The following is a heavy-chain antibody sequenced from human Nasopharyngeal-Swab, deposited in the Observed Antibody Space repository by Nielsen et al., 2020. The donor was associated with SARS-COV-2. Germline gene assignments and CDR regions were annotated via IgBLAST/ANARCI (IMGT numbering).Heavy chain of an antibody. D-gene: IGHD3-3*01. CDR2: FDPEDGET. V-gene: IGHV1-24*01. J-gene: IGHJ4*02. CDR3: ATYPLRSGYYTGREFDY. Sequence: ASVKVSCKVSGYTLTELSMHWVRQAPGKGLEWMGGFDPEDGETIYAQKFQGRVTMTEDTSTDTAYMELSSLRSEDTAVYYCATYPLRSGYYTGREFDYRGQGTLVTVSS. CDR1: GYTLTELS.